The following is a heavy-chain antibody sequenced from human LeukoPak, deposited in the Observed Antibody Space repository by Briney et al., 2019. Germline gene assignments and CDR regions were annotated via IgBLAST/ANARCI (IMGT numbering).Heavy chain of an antibody. Sequence: PSETLSLTCAVYGGSFSGYYWSWIRQPPGKGLEWIGEINHSGISNYNPSLKSRVTISVDTSKNQFSLKLSSVTAADTAVYYCARLLGDCSGGSCPFGMDVWGQGTTVTVSS. CDR1: GGSFSGYY. D-gene: IGHD2-15*01. J-gene: IGHJ6*02. CDR2: INHSGIS. V-gene: IGHV4-34*01. CDR3: ARLLGDCSGGSCPFGMDV.